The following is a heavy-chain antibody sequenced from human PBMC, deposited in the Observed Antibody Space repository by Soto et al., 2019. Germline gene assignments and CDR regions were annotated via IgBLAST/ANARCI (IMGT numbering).Heavy chain of an antibody. CDR2: ITGGGSPM. J-gene: IGHJ6*02. V-gene: IGHV3-48*03. CDR3: ARLHCTSTNCSDNYYYGMDV. Sequence: EVQLVESGGGLVQPGGSLRLSCAASGFTFSNYEMNWVRQAPGKGLEWVAYITGGGSPMYYADSVKGRFTISRDNVRNSLFLQMNSLRAEDTAVYYCARLHCTSTNCSDNYYYGMDVWGPGTTVTVSS. D-gene: IGHD2-2*01. CDR1: GFTFSNYE.